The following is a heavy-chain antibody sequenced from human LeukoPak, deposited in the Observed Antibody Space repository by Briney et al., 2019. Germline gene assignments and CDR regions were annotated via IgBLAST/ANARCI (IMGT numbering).Heavy chain of an antibody. CDR1: GGSISSGSYY. Sequence: SQTLSLTCTVSGGSISSGSYYWSWIRQPPGKGLEWIGRVSHTGSTDYNPSLRSRVIVSVDTSKDQFSLKLSSVTAADTAVYYCARVDGWAYSGYDAFAFLRAPWGQGTLVTVSS. V-gene: IGHV4-39*07. D-gene: IGHD5-12*01. CDR2: VSHTGST. CDR3: ARVDGWAYSGYDAFAFLRAP. J-gene: IGHJ5*02.